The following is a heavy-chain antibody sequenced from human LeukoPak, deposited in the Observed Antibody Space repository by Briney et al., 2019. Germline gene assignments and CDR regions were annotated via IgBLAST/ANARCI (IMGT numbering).Heavy chain of an antibody. D-gene: IGHD2-15*01. V-gene: IGHV1-8*01. CDR1: GYTFTTYD. CDR2: MNPNGVNA. Sequence: GASVKVSCKASGYTFTTYDINWVRQAPGQGLEWMGWMNPNGVNAGYAQKFQGRVTMTMNTSISTAYLELSSLRSEDTAVYYCARGRMSFLWGQGTLVTVSS. J-gene: IGHJ4*02. CDR3: ARGRMSFL.